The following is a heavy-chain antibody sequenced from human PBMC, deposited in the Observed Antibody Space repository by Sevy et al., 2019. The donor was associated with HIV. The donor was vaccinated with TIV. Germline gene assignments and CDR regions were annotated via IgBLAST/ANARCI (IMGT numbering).Heavy chain of an antibody. CDR2: ISGLSNYI. V-gene: IGHV3-11*06. J-gene: IGHJ4*02. Sequence: GGSLRLSCTASGFTFSDYYMSWIRQAPGKGLEWVSYISGLSNYINYAYSVKGRFSISRDNVKDSLYLQMNSLRADDTAVYFCARRAVNWDYFEYWGQGTLVTVSS. CDR1: GFTFSDYY. CDR3: ARRAVNWDYFEY. D-gene: IGHD3-16*01.